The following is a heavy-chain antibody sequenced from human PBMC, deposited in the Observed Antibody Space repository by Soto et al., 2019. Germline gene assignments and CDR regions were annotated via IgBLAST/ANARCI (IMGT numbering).Heavy chain of an antibody. J-gene: IGHJ5*02. CDR2: IYPGDSDT. CDR3: ARGPFYYGAGSYRVGNWFDP. D-gene: IGHD3-10*01. Sequence: TGESLKISCKGSGYSFTSYWIGWVRQMPGKGLEWMGIIYPGDSDTRYSPSFQGQVTISADKSISTAYLQWSSLKASDTAMYYCARGPFYYGAGSYRVGNWFDPWGQGSLVTVSS. V-gene: IGHV5-51*01. CDR1: GYSFTSYW.